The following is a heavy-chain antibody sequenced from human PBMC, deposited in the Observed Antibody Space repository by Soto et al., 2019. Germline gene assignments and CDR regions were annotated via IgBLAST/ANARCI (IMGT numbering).Heavy chain of an antibody. V-gene: IGHV3-30*18. CDR1: GFTFSSYG. CDR2: ISYDGSNK. Sequence: ESGGGVVQPGRSLRLSCAASGFTFSSYGMHWVRQAPGKGLEWVAVISYDGSNKYYADSVKGRFTISRDNSKNTLYLQMNSLRAEDTAVYYCAKEGGYSGYDLFDYWGQGTLVTVSS. D-gene: IGHD5-12*01. J-gene: IGHJ4*02. CDR3: AKEGGYSGYDLFDY.